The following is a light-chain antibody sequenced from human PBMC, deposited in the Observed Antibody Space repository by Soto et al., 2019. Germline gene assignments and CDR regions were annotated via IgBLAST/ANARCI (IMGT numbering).Light chain of an antibody. CDR3: QHRSNWPLT. J-gene: IGKJ4*01. Sequence: EIALTQSPGALSLSPGARATLSCRASQSVTSSYLAWYQHKPGQAPRLLIYATSSRATGIPDRFSGSGSGTDFTLTISSLEPEDFAVYYCQHRSNWPLTFGRGTKV. CDR1: QSVTSSY. CDR2: ATS. V-gene: IGKV3D-20*02.